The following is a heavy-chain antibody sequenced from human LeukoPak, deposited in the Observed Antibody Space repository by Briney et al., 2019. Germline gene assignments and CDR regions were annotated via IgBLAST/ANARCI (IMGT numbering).Heavy chain of an antibody. CDR2: ISGSGGST. CDR1: GFTFSSYG. J-gene: IGHJ5*02. Sequence: HSGGTLRLSCAASGFTFSSYGMSWVRQAPGKGLEWVSAISGSGGSTYYADSVKGRFTISRDNSKNTLYLQMNSLRAEDTAVYYCARDSRVVVINVWFDPWGQGTLVTVSS. D-gene: IGHD3-22*01. V-gene: IGHV3-23*01. CDR3: ARDSRVVVINVWFDP.